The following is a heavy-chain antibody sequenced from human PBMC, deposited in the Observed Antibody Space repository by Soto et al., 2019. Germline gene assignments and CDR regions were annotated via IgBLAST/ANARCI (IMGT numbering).Heavy chain of an antibody. CDR3: ARLARGYSYGYGDY. V-gene: IGHV3-23*01. CDR1: GFTFSSYA. CDR2: VTGSGGST. D-gene: IGHD5-18*01. Sequence: VGSLRLSCAASGFTFSSYAMSWVRQAPGKGLEWVSAVTGSGGSTCYADSVKGRFTISRDNSKNTLYLQMNSLRAEDTAIYYCARLARGYSYGYGDYWGQGTLVTVSS. J-gene: IGHJ4*02.